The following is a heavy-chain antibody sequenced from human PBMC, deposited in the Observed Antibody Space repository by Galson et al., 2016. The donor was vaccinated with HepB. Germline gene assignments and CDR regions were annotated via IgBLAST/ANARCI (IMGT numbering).Heavy chain of an antibody. CDR3: PRPKCGSAGCRGRDYFDP. J-gene: IGHJ5*02. CDR2: IKYDGSEA. CDR1: GFTFGNFW. V-gene: IGHV3-7*01. Sequence: SLRLSCAASGFTFGNFWMTWVRQAPGKGLEWVANIKYDGSEAVYVDSVEGRFTISRDNAKNSVYLQMNSLRVEDTAVYYCPRPKCGSAGCRGRDYFDPWGQGTLVTVSS. D-gene: IGHD2-2*01.